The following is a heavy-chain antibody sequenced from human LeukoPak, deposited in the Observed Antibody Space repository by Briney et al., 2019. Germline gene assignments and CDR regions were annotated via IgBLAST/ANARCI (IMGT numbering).Heavy chain of an antibody. D-gene: IGHD3-22*01. J-gene: IGHJ4*02. CDR3: ARHSRGKVVITSPFDY. CDR2: IYYSGST. CDR1: GGSISSSSYY. V-gene: IGHV4-39*01. Sequence: SETLSLTCTVSGGSISSSSYYWGWIRQPPGKGLEWIGSIYYSGSTYYNPSLKSRVTISVDTSKNQLSLKLSSVTAADTAVYYCARHSRGKVVITSPFDYWGQGTLVTVSS.